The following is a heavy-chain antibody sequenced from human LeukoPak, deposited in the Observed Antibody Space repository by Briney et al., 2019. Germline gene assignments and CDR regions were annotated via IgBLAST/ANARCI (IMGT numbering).Heavy chain of an antibody. CDR3: AKTYYYDSSGYYYDY. V-gene: IGHV3-23*01. CDR2: ISGSGGST. J-gene: IGHJ4*02. Sequence: GGSLRLSCAASGFTFDDYAMHWVRQAPGKGLEWVSLISGSGGSTYYADSVKGRFTISRDNSKDTLYLQMNSLRAEDTAVYYCAKTYYYDSSGYYYDYWGQGTLVTVSS. CDR1: GFTFDDYA. D-gene: IGHD3-22*01.